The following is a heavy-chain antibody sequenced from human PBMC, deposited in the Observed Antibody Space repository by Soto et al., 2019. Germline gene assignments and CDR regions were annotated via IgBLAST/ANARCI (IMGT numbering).Heavy chain of an antibody. J-gene: IGHJ4*02. Sequence: EVQVVESGGGLEQPGRSLRLSCAASGFTFDDYAMHWVRQVPGKGLEWVSGINWSGGSIDYANSVKGRFTISRDNAKNPLYLQMNSLRVEDTAMYYCARGPRTMVTTLGLWFSNWGQGTMVTVSS. CDR1: GFTFDDYA. CDR3: ARGPRTMVTTLGLWFSN. D-gene: IGHD4-17*01. CDR2: INWSGGSI. V-gene: IGHV3-9*01.